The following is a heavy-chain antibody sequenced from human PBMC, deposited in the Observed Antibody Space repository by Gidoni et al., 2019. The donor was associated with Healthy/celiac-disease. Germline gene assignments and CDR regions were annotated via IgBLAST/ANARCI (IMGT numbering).Heavy chain of an antibody. CDR2: ISYDGSNK. V-gene: IGHV3-30*18. Sequence: QVQLVESGGGVVQPGRSLRLSCAASGFTFSSYGMHWVRQAPGKGLEWVAVISYDGSNKDYADSVKGRFTISRDNSKNTLYLQMNSLRAEDTAVYYCAKDRRDCSGGSCYSGGLRWGQGTLVTVSS. CDR3: AKDRRDCSGGSCYSGGLR. D-gene: IGHD2-15*01. J-gene: IGHJ4*02. CDR1: GFTFSSYG.